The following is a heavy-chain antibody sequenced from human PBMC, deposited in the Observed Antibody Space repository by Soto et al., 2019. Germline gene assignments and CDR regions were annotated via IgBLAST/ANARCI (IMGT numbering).Heavy chain of an antibody. CDR3: ARDLADSSSWALAYYGMDV. V-gene: IGHV1-46*03. CDR1: GYTFTSYY. J-gene: IGHJ6*02. D-gene: IGHD6-13*01. Sequence: SVKVSCKASGYTFTSYYMHWVRQAPGQGLEWMGIINPSGGSTSYAQKFQGRVTMTRDTSTSTVYMELSSLRSEDTAVYYCARDLADSSSWALAYYGMDVWGQGTTVTVSS. CDR2: INPSGGST.